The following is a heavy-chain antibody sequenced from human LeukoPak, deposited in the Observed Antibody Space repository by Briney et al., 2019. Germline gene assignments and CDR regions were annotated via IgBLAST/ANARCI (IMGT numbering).Heavy chain of an antibody. CDR3: ARGHCTGGSCSVIDF. CDR2: ISVYNGNK. CDR1: GYTFNSYG. Sequence: ASVKVSCKASGYTFNSYGITWVRQAPGQGLEWMGWISVYNGNKNYAQKFQGRVTMTRDTSISTAYMELSRLRSDDTAVYYCARGHCTGGSCSVIDFWGQGTLVTVSS. J-gene: IGHJ4*02. V-gene: IGHV1-18*01. D-gene: IGHD2-15*01.